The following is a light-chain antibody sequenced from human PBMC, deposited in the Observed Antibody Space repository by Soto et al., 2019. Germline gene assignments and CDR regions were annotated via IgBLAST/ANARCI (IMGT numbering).Light chain of an antibody. Sequence: EIVLTQSPGTLSLSPGERATLSCRASQSVSSSYLAWYQQKPGQAPRLLIYAASSRATAIPDRFSGSGSGTDFTLTISRLEPEDFAVYYCHQYGSSPFTFGPGTKVDIK. CDR3: HQYGSSPFT. CDR2: AAS. CDR1: QSVSSSY. V-gene: IGKV3-20*01. J-gene: IGKJ3*01.